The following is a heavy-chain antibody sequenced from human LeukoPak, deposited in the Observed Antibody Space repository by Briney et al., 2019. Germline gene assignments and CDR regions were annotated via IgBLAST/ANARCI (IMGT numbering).Heavy chain of an antibody. D-gene: IGHD3-16*01. CDR3: ALLRRNYDAYRADDY. CDR1: GFSLSTSGVG. CDR2: IYWDDDK. J-gene: IGHJ4*02. V-gene: IGHV2-5*02. Sequence: SGPTLVNPTQTLTLTCTFSGFSLSTSGVGVGWIRQPPGKALEWLALIYWDDDKRYSLSLKSRLTITKDTSKNQVVLTVTNMDPVDTATYYCALLRRNYDAYRADDYWGQGALVTVSS.